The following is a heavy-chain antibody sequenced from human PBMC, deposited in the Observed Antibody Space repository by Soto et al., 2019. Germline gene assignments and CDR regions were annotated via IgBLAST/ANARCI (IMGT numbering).Heavy chain of an antibody. V-gene: IGHV1-69*02. Sequence: SVKVSCKASGGTFSSYTISWVRQAPGQGLEWMGRIIPILGIANYAQKFQGRVTITADKSTSTAYMELSSLRSEDTAVYYCARSIACSGGSCPNHDAFDIWGQGTMVTVS. CDR1: GGTFSSYT. CDR2: IIPILGIA. D-gene: IGHD2-15*01. CDR3: ARSIACSGGSCPNHDAFDI. J-gene: IGHJ3*02.